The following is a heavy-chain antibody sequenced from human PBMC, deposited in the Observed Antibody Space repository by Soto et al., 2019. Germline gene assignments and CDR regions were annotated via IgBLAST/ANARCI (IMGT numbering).Heavy chain of an antibody. CDR3: AKDRQLPLGLYYYGMDV. J-gene: IGHJ6*02. V-gene: IGHV3-30*18. Sequence: GGSLRLSCAASGFTFSSYGMHWVRQAPGKGLEWVAVISYDGSNKYYADSVKGRFTISRDNSKNTLYLQMNSLRAEDTAVYYCAKDRQLPLGLYYYGMDVWGQGTTVTVSS. CDR1: GFTFSSYG. D-gene: IGHD1-26*01. CDR2: ISYDGSNK.